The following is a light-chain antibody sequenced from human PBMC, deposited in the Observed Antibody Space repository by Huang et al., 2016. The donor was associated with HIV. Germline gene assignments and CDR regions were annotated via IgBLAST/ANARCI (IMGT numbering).Light chain of an antibody. CDR3: QQRSDWPPT. CDR1: QSVSVY. CDR2: NAS. V-gene: IGKV3-11*01. Sequence: EIVLAQSPVTLSLSPGERAILACRASQSVSVYLAWYQQKAGQPPRLLIYNASNRATGIPARFSGSGSGTDFTLTISSLEPEDFAVYYCQQRSDWPPTFGRGTKVEIK. J-gene: IGKJ1*01.